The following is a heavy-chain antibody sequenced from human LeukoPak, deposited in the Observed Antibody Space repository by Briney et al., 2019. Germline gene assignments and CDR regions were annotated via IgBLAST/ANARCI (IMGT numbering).Heavy chain of an antibody. CDR3: ASGRSPFDY. CDR2: IYYSGST. CDR1: GRSIRSYY. D-gene: IGHD1-26*01. V-gene: IGHV4-59*01. J-gene: IGHJ4*02. Sequence: SETLSLTCTVSGRSIRSYYWSWIRQPPGKGLEWLGYIYYSGSTNYNPSLKSRVNISVDRSKNQFSLKLSSVSAADTAVYYCASGRSPFDYWGQGTLVTVSS.